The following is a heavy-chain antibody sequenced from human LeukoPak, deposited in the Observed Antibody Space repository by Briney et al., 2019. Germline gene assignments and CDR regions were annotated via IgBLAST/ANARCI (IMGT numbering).Heavy chain of an antibody. J-gene: IGHJ4*02. CDR3: GGGESFDF. CDR2: IYTSGST. D-gene: IGHD3-10*01. Sequence: SETLSLTCTVSGGSISSYYWSWIRQPPGKGLELIGRIYTSGSTNYNPSLKSGVTKSVDTPKNQCLLNVSSVAAAGTAVYCCGGGESFDFWGQGTLVTVSS. V-gene: IGHV4-4*07. CDR1: GGSISSYY.